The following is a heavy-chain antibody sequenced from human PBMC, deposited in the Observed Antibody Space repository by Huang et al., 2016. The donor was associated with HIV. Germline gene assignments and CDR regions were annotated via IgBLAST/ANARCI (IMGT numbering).Heavy chain of an antibody. Sequence: EVQLVESGGGLVQPGGSLRLSCAASGFTFSSYGMHWVRQVPGKGLVWVSHIKREGRSTSYADSVKGRFTISRDNAKNTLYLQMNSLRAEDTAVYYCARGSRQGKYCYGSGTAYWGQGTLVTVSS. V-gene: IGHV3-74*01. J-gene: IGHJ4*02. CDR1: GFTFSSYG. CDR3: ARGSRQGKYCYGSGTAY. CDR2: IKREGRST. D-gene: IGHD3-10*01.